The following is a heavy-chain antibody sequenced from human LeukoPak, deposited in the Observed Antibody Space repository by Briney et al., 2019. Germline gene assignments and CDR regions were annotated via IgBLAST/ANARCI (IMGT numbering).Heavy chain of an antibody. J-gene: IGHJ1*01. CDR2: IYWDDDK. V-gene: IGHV2-5*02. CDR1: GFSLSTSGVG. D-gene: IGHD6-13*01. CDR3: AHTVGSSFYFQH. Sequence: SGPTLVKPTQTLTLTCTFSGFSLSTSGVGVGWIRQPPGKALEWLALIYWDDDKRYSPSLKSRLTITKVTSKNQVVLTMTNMDPVDTVTYYCAHTVGSSFYFQHWGQGTLVTVSS.